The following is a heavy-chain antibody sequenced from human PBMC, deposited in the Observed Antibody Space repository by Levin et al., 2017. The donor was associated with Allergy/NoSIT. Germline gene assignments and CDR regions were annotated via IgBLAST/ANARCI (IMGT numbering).Heavy chain of an antibody. CDR2: INHSGST. CDR1: GGSFSGYY. Sequence: SETLSLTCAVYGGSFSGYYWSWIRQPPGKGLEWIGEINHSGSTNYNPSLKSRVTISVDTSKNQFSLKLSSVTAADTAVYYCARPVGVWGSYRHDAFDIWGQGTMVTVSS. V-gene: IGHV4-34*01. J-gene: IGHJ3*02. D-gene: IGHD3-16*02. CDR3: ARPVGVWGSYRHDAFDI.